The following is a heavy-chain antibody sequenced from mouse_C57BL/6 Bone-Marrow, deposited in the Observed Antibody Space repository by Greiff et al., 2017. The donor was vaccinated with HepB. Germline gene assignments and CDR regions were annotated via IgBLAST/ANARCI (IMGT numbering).Heavy chain of an antibody. J-gene: IGHJ1*03. CDR1: GFTFSDFY. D-gene: IGHD1-1*01. V-gene: IGHV7-1*01. CDR2: SRNKANDYTT. Sequence: EVKLVESGGGLVQSGRSLRLSCATSGFTFSDFYMEWVRQAPGKGLEWIAASRNKANDYTTEYSASVKGRFIVSRDTSQSILYLQMNALRAEDTAIYYCARDADNYYGSSYVWYFDVWGTGTTVTVSS. CDR3: ARDADNYYGSSYVWYFDV.